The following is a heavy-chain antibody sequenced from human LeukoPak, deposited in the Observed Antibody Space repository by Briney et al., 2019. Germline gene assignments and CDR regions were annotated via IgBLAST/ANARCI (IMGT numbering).Heavy chain of an antibody. D-gene: IGHD4-17*01. Sequence: SETLSLTCTVSSGSISSYYWSWIRQPPGKGLEWIGYIYYSGSTNYNPSLKSRVTISVDTSKNQFSLKLSSVTAADTAVYYCARLRLDYGDYGSIDYWGQGTLVTVSS. CDR3: ARLRLDYGDYGSIDY. CDR2: IYYSGST. V-gene: IGHV4-59*08. CDR1: SGSISSYY. J-gene: IGHJ4*02.